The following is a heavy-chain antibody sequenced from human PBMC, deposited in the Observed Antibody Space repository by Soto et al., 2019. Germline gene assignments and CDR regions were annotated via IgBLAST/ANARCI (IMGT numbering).Heavy chain of an antibody. Sequence: ASVKVSCKASGYTFTSYAMHWVRQAPGQRLEWMGWINAGNGNTKYSQKFHGRVTITRDTSASTAYMELSSLRSEDTAVYYCARDMQVDYDFWSGYRNYYYYYGMDVWGQGTTVTVSS. V-gene: IGHV1-3*01. CDR3: ARDMQVDYDFWSGYRNYYYYYGMDV. CDR1: GYTFTSYA. J-gene: IGHJ6*02. D-gene: IGHD3-3*01. CDR2: INAGNGNT.